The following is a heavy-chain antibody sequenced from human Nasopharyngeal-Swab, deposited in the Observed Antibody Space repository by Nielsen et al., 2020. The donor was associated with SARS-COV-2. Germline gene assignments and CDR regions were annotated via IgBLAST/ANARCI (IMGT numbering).Heavy chain of an antibody. CDR1: GCSFTSYW. CDR2: IYPGDSDT. Sequence: VSCMGSGCSFTSYWSGWVRQMPGKGLEWMGIIYPGDSDTRYSPSFQGQVTISADKSISTAYLQWSSLKASDTAMYYCARQGAVAGYYYYYMDVWGKGTTVTVSS. J-gene: IGHJ6*03. D-gene: IGHD6-19*01. CDR3: ARQGAVAGYYYYYMDV. V-gene: IGHV5-51*01.